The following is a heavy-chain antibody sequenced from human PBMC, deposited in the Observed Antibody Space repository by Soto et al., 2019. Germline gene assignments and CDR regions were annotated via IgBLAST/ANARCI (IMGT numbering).Heavy chain of an antibody. V-gene: IGHV3-33*01. CDR1: GFTFSSYG. CDR3: ARDGYYYYYYMDV. Sequence: QVQRVESGGGVVQPGRSLRLSCAASGFTFSSYGMHWVRQAPGKGLEWVAVIWYDGSNKYYADSVKGRFTISRDNSKNTLYLQINSLRAEDTAVYYCARDGYYYYYYMDVWGKGTTVTVSS. CDR2: IWYDGSNK. J-gene: IGHJ6*03.